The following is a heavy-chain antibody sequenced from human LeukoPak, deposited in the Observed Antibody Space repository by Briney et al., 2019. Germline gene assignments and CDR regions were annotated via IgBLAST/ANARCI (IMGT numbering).Heavy chain of an antibody. CDR1: GFTFSSYG. J-gene: IGHJ4*02. V-gene: IGHV3-33*08. Sequence: PGGSLRLSCAASGFTFSSYGMHWVRQAPGKGLEWVAVIWYDGSNKYYADSVKGRFTISRDNSKNTLYLQMNSLRAEDTAVYYCARDHYYDSSGYEGLFDYWGQGTLVTVSS. CDR2: IWYDGSNK. CDR3: ARDHYYDSSGYEGLFDY. D-gene: IGHD3-22*01.